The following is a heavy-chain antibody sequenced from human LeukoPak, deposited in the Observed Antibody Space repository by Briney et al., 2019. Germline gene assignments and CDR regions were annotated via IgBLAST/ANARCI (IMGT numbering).Heavy chain of an antibody. CDR2: IYTSGST. J-gene: IGHJ4*02. Sequence: SQTLSLTCSVSGVSVTRGTNYWTWIRQSAGKGLEWIGRIYTSGSTDYNPSLKGRVTVSADTSKNQFFLELTSVTAADTAVYYCARGERAYYDSSGYPDYWGQGTLVTVSS. V-gene: IGHV4-61*02. CDR1: GVSVTRGTNY. D-gene: IGHD3-22*01. CDR3: ARGERAYYDSSGYPDY.